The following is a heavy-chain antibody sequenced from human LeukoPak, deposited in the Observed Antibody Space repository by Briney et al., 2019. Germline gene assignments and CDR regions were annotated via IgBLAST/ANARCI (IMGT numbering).Heavy chain of an antibody. CDR1: GYTFTNYA. J-gene: IGHJ4*02. CDR2: INAGHGNT. Sequence: ASVKVSCKASGYTFTNYAMHWVRQAPGQRLEWMGWINAGHGNTKYSQEFQGRVTITRDTSASTAYMELSSLRSEDTAVYYCARVVWYSSGPLTDLFPYSFDYWGQGTLVTVSS. CDR3: ARVVWYSSGPLTDLFPYSFDY. V-gene: IGHV1-3*03. D-gene: IGHD6-19*01.